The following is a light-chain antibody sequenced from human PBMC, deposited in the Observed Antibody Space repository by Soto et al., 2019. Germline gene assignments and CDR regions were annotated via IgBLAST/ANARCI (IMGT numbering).Light chain of an antibody. CDR1: QGIRNF. Sequence: DLQMTQYPTSLSASVGDSVTITCRASQGIRNFVARYQQKPGKAPKLLIYAASTLKSGVPSRFSGSGTGTDFTLTITSLRPEDVATYSWQWYSSFPVFGPRTKVKIK. V-gene: IGKV1-27*01. CDR3: QWYSSFPV. J-gene: IGKJ3*01. CDR2: AAS.